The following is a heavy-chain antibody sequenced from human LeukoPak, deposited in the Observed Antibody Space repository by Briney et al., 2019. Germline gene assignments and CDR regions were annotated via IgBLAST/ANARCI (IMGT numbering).Heavy chain of an antibody. CDR1: GFTFSSYS. D-gene: IGHD3-22*01. V-gene: IGHV3-48*01. J-gene: IGHJ4*02. CDR2: ISSSSSTI. CDR3: ARDPYTYDSSGYFDY. Sequence: PGGSLRLSCAASGFTFSSYSMNWVRQAPGKGLEWVSYISSSSSTIYYADSVKGRFTISRDNAKNSLYLQMNSLRAEDTAVYYCARDPYTYDSSGYFDYWGQGILVTVSS.